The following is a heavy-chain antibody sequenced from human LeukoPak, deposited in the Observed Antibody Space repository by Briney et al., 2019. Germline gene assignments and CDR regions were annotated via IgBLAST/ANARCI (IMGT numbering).Heavy chain of an antibody. V-gene: IGHV1-18*01. CDR3: ARTVGFGELLTYFDY. J-gene: IGHJ4*02. CDR1: GYTFTSYG. D-gene: IGHD3-10*01. CDR2: ISAYNGNT. Sequence: ASVKVSCKASGYTFTSYGISWVRQAPGQGLEWMGWISAYNGNTNYAQKLQGRVTMTTDTSTSTAYMELRSLRSDDTAVYYCARTVGFGELLTYFDYWGQGTLVTVSS.